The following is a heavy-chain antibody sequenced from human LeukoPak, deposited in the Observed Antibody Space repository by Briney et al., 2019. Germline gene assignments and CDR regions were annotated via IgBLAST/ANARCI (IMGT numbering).Heavy chain of an antibody. CDR1: GGSFSGYY. J-gene: IGHJ4*02. CDR2: INHSGST. V-gene: IGHV4-34*01. CDR3: ARGNHYSDYIDY. D-gene: IGHD2-21*01. Sequence: SETLSLTCAVYGGSFSGYYWSWIRQPPGKGLEWIGEINHSGSTNYNPSLKSRVTISVDTSKNQFSLKLSSVTAADTAVYYCARGNHYSDYIDYWGQGTLVTVSS.